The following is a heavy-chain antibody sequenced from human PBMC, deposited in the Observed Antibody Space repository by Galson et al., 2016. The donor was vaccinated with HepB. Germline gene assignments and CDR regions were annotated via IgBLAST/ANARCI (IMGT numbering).Heavy chain of an antibody. V-gene: IGHV3-33*01. D-gene: IGHD4-17*01. CDR2: IWYDGSNK. CDR3: VRELYGDFVPYYFEY. J-gene: IGHJ4*02. Sequence: SLRLSCATSGFTFSYYGMHWVRQAPGKGLEWVAVIWYDGSNKYYADSVKGRFTISRDNYKKTPYLQMNSLRAEDTAVYYCVRELYGDFVPYYFEYWGQGTLVTVSS. CDR1: GFTFSYYG.